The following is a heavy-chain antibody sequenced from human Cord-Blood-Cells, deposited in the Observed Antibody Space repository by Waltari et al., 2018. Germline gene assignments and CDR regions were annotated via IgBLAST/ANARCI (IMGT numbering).Heavy chain of an antibody. V-gene: IGHV1-8*01. Sequence: QVQLVQSGAEVKKPGASVKVSCKASGYTFTSYDINCVRQVTGQGLEWMGWINPSSGNAGYAQKFQGRVTMTSNTSISTAYMERSSLRSEDTAVYYCARAPDILTGYNNWFDPWGQGTLVTVSS. CDR3: ARAPDILTGYNNWFDP. CDR2: INPSSGNA. D-gene: IGHD3-9*01. CDR1: GYTFTSYD. J-gene: IGHJ5*02.